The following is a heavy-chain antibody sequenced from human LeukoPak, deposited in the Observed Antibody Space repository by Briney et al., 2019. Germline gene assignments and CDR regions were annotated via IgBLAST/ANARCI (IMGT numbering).Heavy chain of an antibody. J-gene: IGHJ4*02. CDR1: GGSISSGGYY. V-gene: IGHV4-30-2*01. CDR2: IYHSGST. CDR3: AREYYGSGSHLDY. D-gene: IGHD3-10*01. Sequence: SETLSLTCTVSGGSISSGGYYWSWIRQPPGKDLEWIGYIYHSGSTYYNPSLKSRVTISVDTSKNQFSLKLSSVTAADTAVYYCAREYYGSGSHLDYWGQGTLVTVSS.